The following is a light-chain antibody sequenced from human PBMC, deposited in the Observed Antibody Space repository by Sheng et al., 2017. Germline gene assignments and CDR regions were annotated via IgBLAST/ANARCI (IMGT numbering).Light chain of an antibody. V-gene: IGKV3-15*01. CDR2: GAS. CDR1: QNINNN. J-gene: IGKJ4*01. CDR3: QQANSFTLT. Sequence: EIVLTQSPGTLSLSPGERATLSCRASQNINNNLAWYQQKPGQAPRLLIFGASSRGTGIPARFSGSGSGTEFTLTISSLQSEDFATYYCQQANSFTLTFGGGTKVEIK.